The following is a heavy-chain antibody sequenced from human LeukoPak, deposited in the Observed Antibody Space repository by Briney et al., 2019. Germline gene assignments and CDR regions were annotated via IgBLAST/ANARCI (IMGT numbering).Heavy chain of an antibody. J-gene: IGHJ4*02. CDR1: GFTFSNYW. V-gene: IGHV3-74*01. CDR2: ISTDGSST. Sequence: SGGSLRLSCAASGFTFSNYWMHWVRQAPGKGLVWVSRISTDGSSTDYADSVQGRFTVSRDNTKNTLYLQVNSLRAEDTAVYYCARVSCSGTTCKYPFDYWGQGTLVTVSS. D-gene: IGHD2-2*01. CDR3: ARVSCSGTTCKYPFDY.